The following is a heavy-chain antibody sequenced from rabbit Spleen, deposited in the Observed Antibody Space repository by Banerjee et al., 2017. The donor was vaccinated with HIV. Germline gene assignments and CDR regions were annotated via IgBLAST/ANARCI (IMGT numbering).Heavy chain of an antibody. CDR3: ARDSGTSFSSYGMDL. CDR1: GFSFSYSDY. V-gene: IGHV1S40*01. D-gene: IGHD8-1*01. Sequence: QSLEESGGGLVKPEGSLTLTCTASGFSFSYSDYMCWVRQPPGKGPEWIACIGAGISYTIYYATWAKGRFTISKTSSTTVTLQMTSLTAADTATYFCARDSGTSFSSYGMDLWGPGTLVTVS. CDR2: IGAGISYTI. J-gene: IGHJ6*01.